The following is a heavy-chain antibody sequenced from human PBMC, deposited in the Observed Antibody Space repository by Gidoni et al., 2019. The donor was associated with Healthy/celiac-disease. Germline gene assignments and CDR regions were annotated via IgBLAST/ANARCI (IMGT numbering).Heavy chain of an antibody. CDR3: AKMGPDFWSGYYTGIGDY. CDR2: ISGSGGST. CDR1: GFTFSSYA. J-gene: IGHJ4*02. Sequence: EVQLLESGGGLVQPGGSLRLSCAASGFTFSSYAMSWVRQAPGKGLEWVSAISGSGGSTYYADSVKGRFNISRDNSKNTLYLQMNSLRAEDTAVYYCAKMGPDFWSGYYTGIGDYWGQGTLVTVSS. D-gene: IGHD3-3*01. V-gene: IGHV3-23*01.